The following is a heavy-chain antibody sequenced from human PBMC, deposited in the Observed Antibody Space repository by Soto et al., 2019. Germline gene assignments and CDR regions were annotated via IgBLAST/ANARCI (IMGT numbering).Heavy chain of an antibody. Sequence: GGSLRLSCAASGFTFYSYAMTWVRQAPGKALEWVSTISGSGDSTYYADSVKGRFSISRDNYKNTVSLQMNSLRAENTAVYFCARVWESTVTTRNSFYGIDVWGRGTTVTVSS. CDR3: ARVWESTVTTRNSFYGIDV. D-gene: IGHD4-17*01. J-gene: IGHJ6*02. CDR2: ISGSGDST. CDR1: GFTFYSYA. V-gene: IGHV3-23*01.